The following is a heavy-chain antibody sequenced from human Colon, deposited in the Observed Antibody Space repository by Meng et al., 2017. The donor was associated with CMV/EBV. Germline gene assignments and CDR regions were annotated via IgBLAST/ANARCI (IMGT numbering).Heavy chain of an antibody. CDR3: AKWRGYGNGMDV. Sequence: GESLKISCVASGISLDNYAMHWVRQAPGKGLEWVSGMYRNGSPFYAKSVKGRFDISRDDSKSTVHLQMSSLRAEDTATYYCAKWRGYGNGMDVWGQGTTVTVSS. V-gene: IGHV3-23*03. D-gene: IGHD2-15*01. J-gene: IGHJ6*02. CDR2: MYRNGSP. CDR1: GISLDNYA.